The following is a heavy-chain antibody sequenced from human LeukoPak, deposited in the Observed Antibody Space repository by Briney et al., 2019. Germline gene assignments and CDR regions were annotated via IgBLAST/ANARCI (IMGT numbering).Heavy chain of an antibody. CDR1: GYTFTGYY. CDR3: ARRSSGYYFDY. J-gene: IGHJ4*02. CDR2: INPNSGGT. D-gene: IGHD6-19*01. V-gene: IGHV1-2*06. Sequence: ASVKVSCKASGYTFTGYYMHWVRQAPGQGLEWMGRINPNSGGTNYAQKFQGRVTMTRDTSISTAYMELSRLISDDTAVYYCARRSSGYYFDYWGQGTLVTVSS.